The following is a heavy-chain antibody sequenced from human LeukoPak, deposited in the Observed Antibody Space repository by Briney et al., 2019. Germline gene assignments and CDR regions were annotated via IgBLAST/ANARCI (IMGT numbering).Heavy chain of an antibody. CDR1: GGSISSYY. D-gene: IGHD4-23*01. CDR3: ARHLLKVTVVTPVAFDI. Sequence: PSETLSLTCTVSGGSISSYYWSWIRQPPGKGLEWIGYIYYSGSTNYNPSLKSRVTISVDTSKNQFSPKLSSVTAADTAVYYCARHLLKVTVVTPVAFDIWGQGTMVTVSS. CDR2: IYYSGST. J-gene: IGHJ3*02. V-gene: IGHV4-59*08.